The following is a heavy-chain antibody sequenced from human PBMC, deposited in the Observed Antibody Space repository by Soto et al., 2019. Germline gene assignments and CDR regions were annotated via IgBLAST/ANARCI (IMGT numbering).Heavy chain of an antibody. Sequence: GESLKISCKGSGYSFTSYWISWVRQMPGKGLEWMGRIDPSDSYTNYSPTFQGHVTISADKSISTAYLQWSSLKASDTAMYYCASCPRGYCSSTSCRELGNYYGMDVWGQGTTVTVSS. CDR3: ASCPRGYCSSTSCRELGNYYGMDV. D-gene: IGHD2-2*01. CDR1: GYSFTSYW. V-gene: IGHV5-10-1*01. J-gene: IGHJ6*02. CDR2: IDPSDSYT.